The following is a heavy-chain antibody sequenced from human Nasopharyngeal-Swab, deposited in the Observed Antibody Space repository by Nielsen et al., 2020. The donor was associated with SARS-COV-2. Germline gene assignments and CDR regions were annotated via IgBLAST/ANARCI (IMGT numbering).Heavy chain of an antibody. J-gene: IGHJ5*02. D-gene: IGHD3-22*01. Sequence: WIRQPPGKGLEWIGEINHSGNNNFNPSLKSRVTISLDTSKYQLSLNLNSVTAADTAVYFCATRGSHHGTSGYYNTWFDPWGQGTLVTVSS. CDR2: INHSGNN. CDR3: ATRGSHHGTSGYYNTWFDP. V-gene: IGHV4-34*01.